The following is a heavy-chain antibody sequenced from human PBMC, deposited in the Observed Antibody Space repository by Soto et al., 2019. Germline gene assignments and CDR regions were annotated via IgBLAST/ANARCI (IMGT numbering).Heavy chain of an antibody. V-gene: IGHV1-2*02. CDR3: AGGGGVGVAGSAAFDM. Sequence: QLHLVQSGAVVKKPGASVTVSCSASGYPVTAYYMHWVRQAPGRGLEWMGGINPATGAAKYTQTFQGRFTLAGDTSTREVFMESRGPTSGDLAVFYWAGGGGVGVAGSAAFDMWGQGTLVTVSS. J-gene: IGHJ3*02. CDR2: INPATGAA. CDR1: GYPVTAYY. D-gene: IGHD3-3*01.